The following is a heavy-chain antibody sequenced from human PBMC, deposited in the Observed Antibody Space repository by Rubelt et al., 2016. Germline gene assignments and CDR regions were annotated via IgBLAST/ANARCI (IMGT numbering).Heavy chain of an antibody. CDR3: ATQGYCSSTSCYGAY. Sequence: EVQLVESGGGLVQPGGSLRLSCAASGFTFSSYSMNWVRQAPGKGLEWVSYISSSSSTIYYADSVKGRFTISRDNAKNSLYRQRNRLRDEDTAVYYCATQGYCSSTSCYGAYWGQGTLVTVSS. V-gene: IGHV3-48*02. J-gene: IGHJ4*02. D-gene: IGHD2-2*01. CDR1: GFTFSSYS. CDR2: ISSSSSTI.